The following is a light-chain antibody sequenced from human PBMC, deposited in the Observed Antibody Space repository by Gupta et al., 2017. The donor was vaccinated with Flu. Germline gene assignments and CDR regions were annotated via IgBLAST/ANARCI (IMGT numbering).Light chain of an antibody. CDR2: WAS. V-gene: IGKV4-1*01. CDR3: QQYYSTPWT. J-gene: IGKJ1*01. Sequence: DIVMTQSPDSLAVSLGERATINCRSSQSVFFSSNNKNYLAWYQQKLGQPPNLLIYWASTRESGVPDRFSGSGSGTDFTLTISSLQAEDVAVYYCQQYYSTPWTFGQGTKVEIK. CDR1: QSVFFSSNNKNY.